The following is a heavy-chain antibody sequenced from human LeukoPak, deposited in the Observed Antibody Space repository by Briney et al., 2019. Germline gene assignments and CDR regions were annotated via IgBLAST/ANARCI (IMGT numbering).Heavy chain of an antibody. CDR3: ARDGYLFASGMDV. V-gene: IGHV3-21*01. D-gene: IGHD6-13*01. CDR2: ISSSSSYI. CDR1: RSTFSSYS. Sequence: GGSLRLSCATSRSTFSSYSMNWVRQAPGKGLEWVSSISSSSSYIYYADSVKGRFTISRDNAKNSLYLQMNSLRAEDTAMYYCARDGYLFASGMDVWGQGTTVTVSS. J-gene: IGHJ6*02.